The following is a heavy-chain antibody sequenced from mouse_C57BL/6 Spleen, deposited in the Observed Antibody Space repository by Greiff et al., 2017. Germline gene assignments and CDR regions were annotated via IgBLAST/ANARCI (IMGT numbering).Heavy chain of an antibody. Sequence: EVKVVESGGGLVKPGGSLKLSCAASGFTFSSYAMSWVRQTPEKRLEWVATISDGGSYTYYPDNVKGRFTISRDNAKNNLYLQMSHLKSEDTAMYYCARGCDGYDSAYWGQGTLVTVSA. CDR2: ISDGGSYT. CDR1: GFTFSSYA. D-gene: IGHD2-2*01. J-gene: IGHJ3*01. CDR3: ARGCDGYDSAY. V-gene: IGHV5-4*03.